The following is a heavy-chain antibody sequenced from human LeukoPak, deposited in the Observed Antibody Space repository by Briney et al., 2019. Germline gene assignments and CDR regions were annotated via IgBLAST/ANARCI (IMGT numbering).Heavy chain of an antibody. V-gene: IGHV3-30*01. CDR2: ISYDGSNK. CDR3: AREGAGYCSSTSCYTEMGAFDI. Sequence: GRSLRLSCAASGFTFSSYAMHWVRQAPGKGLEWVAVISYDGSNKYYADSVKGRFTISRDNSKNTLYLQMNSLRAEDTAVYHCAREGAGYCSSTSCYTEMGAFDIWGQGTMVTVSS. CDR1: GFTFSSYA. D-gene: IGHD2-2*02. J-gene: IGHJ3*02.